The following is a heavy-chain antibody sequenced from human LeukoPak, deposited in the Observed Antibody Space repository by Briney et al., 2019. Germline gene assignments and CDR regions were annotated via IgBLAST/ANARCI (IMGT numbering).Heavy chain of an antibody. CDR1: GYSFTNYW. D-gene: IGHD5-24*01. Sequence: GESLKISCKGSGYSFTNYWIGWVRQMPGKGLEWMGFIYPRDSRTTYSPSFRGQVTISADRSISTAYIQWSSLKASDTAMYYCAKGGDGRDFLLYWGQGSLVTVSS. J-gene: IGHJ4*02. V-gene: IGHV5-51*01. CDR3: AKGGDGRDFLLY. CDR2: IYPRDSRT.